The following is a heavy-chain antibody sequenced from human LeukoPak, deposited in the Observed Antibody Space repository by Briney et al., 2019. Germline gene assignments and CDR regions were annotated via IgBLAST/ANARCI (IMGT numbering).Heavy chain of an antibody. Sequence: ASVTVSFKASGYTFTSYYMHWVRQAPGQGLEWMGIINPSGGSTSYAQKFQGRVTMTRDTSTSTVYMELSSLRSEDTAVYYCARGLRFYAFDIWGQGTMVTVSS. J-gene: IGHJ3*02. V-gene: IGHV1-46*01. CDR1: GYTFTSYY. D-gene: IGHD4-17*01. CDR3: ARGLRFYAFDI. CDR2: INPSGGST.